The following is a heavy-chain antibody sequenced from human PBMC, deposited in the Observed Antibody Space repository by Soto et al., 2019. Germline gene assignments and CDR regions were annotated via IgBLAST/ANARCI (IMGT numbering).Heavy chain of an antibody. V-gene: IGHV5-51*01. CDR3: ARLNGIAVAGTDYYYGMDV. J-gene: IGHJ6*01. CDR1: GYSFTSYW. Sequence: PGESVKISCKGSGYSFTSYWIGWVRQMPGKGLEWMGIIYPGDSDTRYSPSFQGQVTISADKSISTAYLQWSSLKASDTAMYYCARLNGIAVAGTDYYYGMDVWGQGTTVTVS. D-gene: IGHD6-19*01. CDR2: IYPGDSDT.